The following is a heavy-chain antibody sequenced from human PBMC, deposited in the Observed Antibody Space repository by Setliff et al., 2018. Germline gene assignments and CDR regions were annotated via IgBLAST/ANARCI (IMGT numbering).Heavy chain of an antibody. CDR1: GYTFSAYY. J-gene: IGHJ6*03. Sequence: ASVKVSCKASGYTFSAYYIHWVRQAPGQGLEWMGWINPHSGGTNFPQTFQGRVTMTRDESTNTAFMQLSSLRSDDTAVYYCVREGVDRRSSADYRYYMDVWGKGTTVTVSS. CDR3: VREGVDRRSSADYRYYMDV. V-gene: IGHV1-2*02. D-gene: IGHD6-6*01. CDR2: INPHSGGT.